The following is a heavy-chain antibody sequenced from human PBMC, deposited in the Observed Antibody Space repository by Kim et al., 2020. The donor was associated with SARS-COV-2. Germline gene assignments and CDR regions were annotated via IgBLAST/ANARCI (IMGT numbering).Heavy chain of an antibody. V-gene: IGHV4-61*01. D-gene: IGHD6-19*01. Sequence: SETLSLTCTVSGGSVSSGSYYWSWIRQPPGKGLEWIGYIYYSGSTNYNPSLKSRVTISVDTSKNQFSLKLSSVTAADTAVYYCARVVRSAVATHRFDYWGQGTLVTVSS. CDR1: GGSVSSGSYY. J-gene: IGHJ4*02. CDR3: ARVVRSAVATHRFDY. CDR2: IYYSGST.